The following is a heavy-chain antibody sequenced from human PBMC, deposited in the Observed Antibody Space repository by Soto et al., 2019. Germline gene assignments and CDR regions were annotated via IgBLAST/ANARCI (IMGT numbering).Heavy chain of an antibody. CDR3: VSQRTTVPTQAYFDY. D-gene: IGHD4-17*01. CDR2: VYYRGRS. J-gene: IGHJ4*02. Sequence: SETLSLTCTVSGGSVTNSSYYWGWIRQSPGKGLEWIGSVYYRGRSYSKSSVKSRVTISVDTSKNRFSLSLNSVTASDTAVYFCVSQRTTVPTQAYFDYWGPGDLVTVSS. CDR1: GGSVTNSSYY. V-gene: IGHV4-39*01.